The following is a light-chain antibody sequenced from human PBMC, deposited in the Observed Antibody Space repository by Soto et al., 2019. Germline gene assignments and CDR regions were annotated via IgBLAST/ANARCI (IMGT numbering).Light chain of an antibody. CDR3: QQYDRSPLT. J-gene: IGKJ4*01. CDR1: QSVSSSY. V-gene: IGKV3-20*01. CDR2: GAS. Sequence: EIVLTQSPGTLSLSPGERATLSCRASQSVSSSYLAWYQQKPGQAPRLLIYGASSRATGIPDRFGGSGSGTDFTLTISRLEPEDFAVYYCQQYDRSPLTFGGGTKVEIK.